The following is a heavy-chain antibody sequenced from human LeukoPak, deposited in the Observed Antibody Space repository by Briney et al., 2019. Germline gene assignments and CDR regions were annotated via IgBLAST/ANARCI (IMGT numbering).Heavy chain of an antibody. CDR2: ISGSGGST. D-gene: IGHD3-22*01. CDR3: AKEGYDSSGYYYGFDY. V-gene: IGHV3-23*01. CDR1: GFTFSSYA. J-gene: IGHJ4*02. Sequence: GGSLRLSCAASGFTFSSYAMSWVRQAPGKGLEWVSAISGSGGSTYYADSVKGRFTISRDNSKNTLYLQMNSLRAEDTAVYYCAKEGYDSSGYYYGFDYWGQGTLVIVSS.